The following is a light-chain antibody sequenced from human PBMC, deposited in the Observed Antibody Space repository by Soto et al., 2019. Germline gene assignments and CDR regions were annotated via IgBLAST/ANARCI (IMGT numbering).Light chain of an antibody. CDR3: QHYNSYSEA. CDR1: QTISSW. V-gene: IGKV1-5*03. J-gene: IGKJ1*01. Sequence: IHLTQSPSFLSASVLDRVTITCLASQTISSWLAWYQQKPGKAPKLLIYKASTLKSGVPSRFSGSGSGTEFTLTISSLQPDDFATYYCQHYNSYSEAFGQGTKVDIK. CDR2: KAS.